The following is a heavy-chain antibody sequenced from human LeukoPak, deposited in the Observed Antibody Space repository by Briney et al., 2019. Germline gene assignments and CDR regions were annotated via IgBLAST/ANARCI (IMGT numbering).Heavy chain of an antibody. CDR2: ISWNSETV. Sequence: PGRSLRLSCAASGFNFDEHAMFWVRQVPGKGLEWVSGISWNSETVGYADSVKGRFTISRDNAKSSLHLQMNSLRAEDTAFYYCARDLAQFGRLSDPVFDYWGQGTLVTVSS. V-gene: IGHV3-9*01. CDR3: ARDLAQFGRLSDPVFDY. CDR1: GFNFDEHA. D-gene: IGHD2-15*01. J-gene: IGHJ4*02.